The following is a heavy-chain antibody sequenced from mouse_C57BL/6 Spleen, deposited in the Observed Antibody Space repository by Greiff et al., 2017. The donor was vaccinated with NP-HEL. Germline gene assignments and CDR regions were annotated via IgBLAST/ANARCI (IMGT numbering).Heavy chain of an antibody. CDR2: IDPSDSYT. D-gene: IGHD1-1*01. CDR1: GYTITSYW. J-gene: IGHJ2*01. Sequence: QVQLQQPGAELVMPGASVKLSCSASGYTITSYWMHWVKQRPGQGLEWIGEIDPSDSYTNYNQKFKGKTTLTVDKSYNTAYMQLSSLSSADSAVYSCASSNDCGSSLWYYDYWGQGTTLTASS. V-gene: IGHV1-69*01. CDR3: ASSNDCGSSLWYYDY.